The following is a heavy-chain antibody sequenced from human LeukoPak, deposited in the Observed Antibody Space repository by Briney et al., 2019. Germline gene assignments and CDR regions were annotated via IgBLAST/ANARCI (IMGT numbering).Heavy chain of an antibody. J-gene: IGHJ5*02. CDR2: INHSGST. Sequence: SETLSLTCAVYGGSFSGYYWSWIRQPPGKGLEWIGEINHSGSTNYNPPLKSRVTISVDTSKNQFSLKLSSVTAADTAVYYCASGAVTTTGSWFDPWGQGTLVTVSS. CDR1: GGSFSGYY. D-gene: IGHD4-17*01. CDR3: ASGAVTTTGSWFDP. V-gene: IGHV4-34*01.